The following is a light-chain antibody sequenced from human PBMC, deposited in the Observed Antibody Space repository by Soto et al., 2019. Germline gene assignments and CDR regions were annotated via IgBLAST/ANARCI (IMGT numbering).Light chain of an antibody. CDR1: QSISSY. V-gene: IGKV3-11*01. Sequence: EIVLTQSPATLSLSPGERATLSCRASQSISSYLAWYQQKPGQAPRLLIYDASNRATGIPARFSGSGSGTGFTLTISILEPEDVALSYCQQRSNWPRGYTFGQGTKLEIK. CDR2: DAS. CDR3: QQRSNWPRGYT. J-gene: IGKJ2*01.